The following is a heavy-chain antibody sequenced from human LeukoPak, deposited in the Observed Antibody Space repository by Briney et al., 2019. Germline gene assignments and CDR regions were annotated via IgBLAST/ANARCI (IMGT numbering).Heavy chain of an antibody. Sequence: GGSVRLSCAASGFTFSGSDMHWVRQASGKGLEWVGRIRTKSNSYATAYSASVKGRFTISRDDSKNTVYLQMISLKSEDTAVYYCSTFDNSGYYNGAFYAYWGRGTLVTVSS. CDR2: IRTKSNSYAT. CDR1: GFTFSGSD. V-gene: IGHV3-73*01. CDR3: STFDNSGYYNGAFYAY. D-gene: IGHD3-22*01. J-gene: IGHJ4*02.